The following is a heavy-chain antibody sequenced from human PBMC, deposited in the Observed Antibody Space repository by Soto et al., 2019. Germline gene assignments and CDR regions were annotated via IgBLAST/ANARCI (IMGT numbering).Heavy chain of an antibody. CDR1: GFTFSSYR. Sequence: GGSLRLSCAASGFTFSSYRMHWVRQAPGKGLEWVSYISSSSSSISYANSVKGRFTISRDNAKNSLYLQMNSLSDEDTAIYYCAKDGASIGTYYGFANWGQGALVTVSS. D-gene: IGHD1-26*01. CDR3: AKDGASIGTYYGFAN. CDR2: ISSSSSSI. V-gene: IGHV3-48*02. J-gene: IGHJ4*02.